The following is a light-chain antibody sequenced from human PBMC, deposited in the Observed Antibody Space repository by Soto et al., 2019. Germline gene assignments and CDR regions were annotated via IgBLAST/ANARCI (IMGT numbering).Light chain of an antibody. CDR1: SSDVGGYNY. V-gene: IGLV2-14*01. CDR2: EVS. J-gene: IGLJ1*01. Sequence: QSALTQPASVSGSPGQSITISCTGTSSDVGGYNYVSWYQQHPGKAPKLMIYEVSNRPSGVSNRFSGSKSGNTASLTISGLQAEDEADYYGSSYTSSSTLEVFGTGTKITVL. CDR3: SSYTSSSTLEV.